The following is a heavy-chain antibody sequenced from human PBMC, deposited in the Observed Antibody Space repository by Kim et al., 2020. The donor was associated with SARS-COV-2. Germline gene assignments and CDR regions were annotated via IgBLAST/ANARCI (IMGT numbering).Heavy chain of an antibody. CDR3: ANQPEGYYYGMDV. V-gene: IGHV3-30*18. J-gene: IGHJ6*02. CDR1: GFTFSSYG. CDR2: ISYDGSNK. Sequence: GGSLRLSCAASGFTFSSYGMHWVRQAPGNGLEWVAVISYDGSNKYYADSVKGRFTISRDNSKNTLYLQMNSLRAEDTAVYYCANQPEGYYYGMDVWGQGTTVTVSS.